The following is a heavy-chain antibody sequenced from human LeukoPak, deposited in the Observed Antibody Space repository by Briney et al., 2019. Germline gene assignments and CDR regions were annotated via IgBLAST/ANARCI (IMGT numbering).Heavy chain of an antibody. CDR3: VRDWYFDL. J-gene: IGHJ2*01. CDR2: ISGSGGGT. Sequence: GGSLRLSCAASGVTLSSYTMNWVRQAPGKGLEWVSAISGSGGGTFYADSVKGRFTISRDNSKNTLYLQMNRLRAEDSAVYFCVRDWYFDLWVRGTRVTVSS. V-gene: IGHV3-23*01. CDR1: GVTLSSYT.